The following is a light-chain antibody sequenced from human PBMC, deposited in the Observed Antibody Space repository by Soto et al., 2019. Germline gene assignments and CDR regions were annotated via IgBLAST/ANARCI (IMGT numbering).Light chain of an antibody. CDR2: GNS. V-gene: IGLV1-40*01. J-gene: IGLJ1*01. Sequence: QSVLTQPPSVSGAPGQRVTISCTGSSSKIGAGYDVHWYQQLPGTAPKLLIYGNSNRPSGVPDRFSGSKSGTSASLAITGLQAEDEADYYCQSYDSSLSALWVFGTGTKVTVL. CDR3: QSYDSSLSALWV. CDR1: SSKIGAGYD.